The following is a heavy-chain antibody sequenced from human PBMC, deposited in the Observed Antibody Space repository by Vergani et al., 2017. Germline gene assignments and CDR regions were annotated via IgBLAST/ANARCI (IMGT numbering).Heavy chain of an antibody. CDR1: GGTFSSYA. D-gene: IGHD3-3*01. Sequence: QVQLVQSGAEVKKPGSSVKVSCKASGGTFSSYAISWVRQAPGQGLEWMGWINPNSGGTNYAQKFQGRVTMTRDTSISTAYMELSRLRSDDTAVYYCARVVPYYDFWSGYHYYMDVWGKGTTVTVSS. CDR2: INPNSGGT. J-gene: IGHJ6*03. V-gene: IGHV1-2*02. CDR3: ARVVPYYDFWSGYHYYMDV.